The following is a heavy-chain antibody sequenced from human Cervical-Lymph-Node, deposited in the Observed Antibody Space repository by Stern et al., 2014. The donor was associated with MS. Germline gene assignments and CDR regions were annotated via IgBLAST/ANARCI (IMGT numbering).Heavy chain of an antibody. CDR2: IYWDDQK. D-gene: IGHD6-25*01. V-gene: IGHV2-5*02. J-gene: IGHJ4*02. CDR1: GFSLSTSGLG. CDR3: AHRTAGPFDY. Sequence: VTLKESGPALVKPTQTLTLTCTFSGFSLSTSGLGVGWIRQPPGEALEWLADIYWDDQKRYSPSLKSRLTITKDTSKNQVVLTLTNVDPVDTATYYCAHRTAGPFDYWGQGTLVTVSS.